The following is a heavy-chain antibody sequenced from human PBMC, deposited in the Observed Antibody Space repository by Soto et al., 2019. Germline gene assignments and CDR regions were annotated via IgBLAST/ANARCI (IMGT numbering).Heavy chain of an antibody. CDR3: ARGGGTMVRGVIPYYYYGMDV. CDR2: IIPIFGTA. V-gene: IGHV1-69*13. CDR1: GGTFSSYA. D-gene: IGHD3-10*01. Sequence: GASVKVSCKASGGTFSSYAISWVRQAPGQGLEWMGGIIPIFGTANYAQKFQGRVTITADESTSTAYMELSSLRSEDTAVYYCARGGGTMVRGVIPYYYYGMDVWGQGTTVTVSS. J-gene: IGHJ6*02.